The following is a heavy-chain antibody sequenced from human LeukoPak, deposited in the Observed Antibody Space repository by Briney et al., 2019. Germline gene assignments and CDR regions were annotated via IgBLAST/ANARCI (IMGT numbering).Heavy chain of an antibody. D-gene: IGHD3-10*01. CDR3: AKDKLGYYYDNWFDP. Sequence: GGSLRLSCAASGFTFSNYWMSWVRQAPGKGLEWVANIKQDGSEKYYVDSVKGRFTISRDNAKNSLYLQMNSLRAEDTALYYCAKDKLGYYYDNWFDPWGQGTLVTVSS. CDR1: GFTFSNYW. J-gene: IGHJ5*02. V-gene: IGHV3-7*03. CDR2: IKQDGSEK.